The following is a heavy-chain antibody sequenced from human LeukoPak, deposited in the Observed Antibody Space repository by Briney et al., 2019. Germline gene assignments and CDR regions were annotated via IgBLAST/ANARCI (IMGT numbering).Heavy chain of an antibody. Sequence: PGRSLRLSCAASGFTFSSYGIHWVRQAPGKGLEWVAVIWYSGTNKYYADSVKDRFTISRDNAKNTLFLQMNSLRAEDTAVYYCASLQNVPSYYYYYVMDVWGQGTTVTVSS. V-gene: IGHV3-33*08. J-gene: IGHJ6*02. CDR1: GFTFSSYG. D-gene: IGHD2/OR15-2a*01. CDR2: IWYSGTNK. CDR3: ASLQNVPSYYYYYVMDV.